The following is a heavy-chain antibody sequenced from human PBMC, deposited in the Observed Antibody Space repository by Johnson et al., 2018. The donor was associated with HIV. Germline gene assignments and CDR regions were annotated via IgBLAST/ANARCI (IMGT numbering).Heavy chain of an antibody. CDR2: IWYDGSAT. Sequence: QVQLVESGGGLVQPGGSLRLSCAASGFTFSSYAMHWVRQAPGKGLEWVAVIWYDGSATSYADSVKGRFTISRDNAKNTMYLQMNSLRAEDAAKYYCARGAIKYSSSWVGAFDIWGQGTMVTVSS. J-gene: IGHJ3*02. D-gene: IGHD6-6*01. V-gene: IGHV3-33*08. CDR1: GFTFSSYA. CDR3: ARGAIKYSSSWVGAFDI.